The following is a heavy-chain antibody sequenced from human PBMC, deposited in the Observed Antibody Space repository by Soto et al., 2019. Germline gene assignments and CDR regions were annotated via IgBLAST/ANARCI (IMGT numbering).Heavy chain of an antibody. CDR1: GGSISSYY. V-gene: IGHV4-59*06. Sequence: GGSISSYYWSWIRQHPGKGLEWIGYIYYSGSTYYNPSLKSRVTISVDTSKNQFSLKLSSVTAADTAVYYCARSPPGVVVLAANVYYFDYWGQGTLVTVSS. CDR3: ARSPPGVVVLAANVYYFDY. CDR2: IYYSGST. J-gene: IGHJ4*02. D-gene: IGHD2-2*01.